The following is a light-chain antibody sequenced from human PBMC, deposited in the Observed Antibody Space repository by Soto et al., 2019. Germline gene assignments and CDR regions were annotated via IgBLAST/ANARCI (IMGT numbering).Light chain of an antibody. J-gene: IGKJ1*01. CDR1: QNINSW. V-gene: IGKV1-5*03. Sequence: DIHMTQSPSTLSASVGDRVTITCRASQNINSWLAWYQQKPGKAPKLLIYEASSLEKGVPASFGGSGSGTEFTLTISSLQPDDFATYYCQQYNVYSWTFGQGTKVDIK. CDR2: EAS. CDR3: QQYNVYSWT.